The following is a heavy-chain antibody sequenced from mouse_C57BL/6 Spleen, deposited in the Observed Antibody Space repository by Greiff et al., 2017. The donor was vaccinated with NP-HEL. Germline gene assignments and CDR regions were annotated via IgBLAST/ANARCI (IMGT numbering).Heavy chain of an antibody. J-gene: IGHJ1*03. D-gene: IGHD1-1*01. Sequence: VQLQQSGAELVKPGASVKMSCKASGYTFTTYPIEWMKQNHGKSLEWIGNFHPYNDDTKYNEKFKGKATLTVEKSSSTVYLELSRLTSDDSAVYYCARGLYYGSSPWYFDVWGTGTTVTVSS. V-gene: IGHV1-47*01. CDR3: ARGLYYGSSPWYFDV. CDR1: GYTFTTYP. CDR2: FHPYNDDT.